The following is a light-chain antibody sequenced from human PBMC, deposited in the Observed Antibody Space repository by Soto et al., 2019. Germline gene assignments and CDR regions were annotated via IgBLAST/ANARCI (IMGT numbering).Light chain of an antibody. CDR3: QQYNSYSPWT. Sequence: DIQMTQSPSTLSASVGDRVTITCRASQSISSWLAWYQQKPGKAPKLLLYDASSLKSGVPSRFSGSGSGTEFTLTISSLQPDDFATYYCQQYNSYSPWTFGQGTKVEIK. CDR1: QSISSW. J-gene: IGKJ1*01. V-gene: IGKV1-5*01. CDR2: DAS.